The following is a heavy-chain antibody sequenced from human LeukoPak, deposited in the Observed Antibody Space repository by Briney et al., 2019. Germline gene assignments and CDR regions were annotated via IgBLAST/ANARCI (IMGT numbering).Heavy chain of an antibody. D-gene: IGHD1-26*01. CDR1: GGSFSGYY. Sequence: SETLSLTCAVYGGSFSGYYWSWIRQPPGKGLEWIGEINHSGSTDYNPSLKSRVTISVNTSKNQFSLKLSSVTAADTAVYYCARGQRSYKGCWFDPWGQGTLVTVSS. J-gene: IGHJ5*02. CDR2: INHSGST. CDR3: ARGQRSYKGCWFDP. V-gene: IGHV4-34*01.